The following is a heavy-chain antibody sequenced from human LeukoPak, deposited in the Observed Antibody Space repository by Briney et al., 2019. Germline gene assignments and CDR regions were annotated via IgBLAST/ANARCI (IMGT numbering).Heavy chain of an antibody. CDR2: IKQDGSEK. Sequence: GGSLRLSCAASGFTFSSYWMSWVRQAPGKGLEWVANIKQDGSEKYYVDSVKGRFTISRDNAKNSLYLQMNSLRAEDTALYYCAKDIKAAVTGAFDIWGQGTMVTVSS. CDR1: GFTFSSYW. J-gene: IGHJ3*02. D-gene: IGHD2-8*02. CDR3: AKDIKAAVTGAFDI. V-gene: IGHV3-7*03.